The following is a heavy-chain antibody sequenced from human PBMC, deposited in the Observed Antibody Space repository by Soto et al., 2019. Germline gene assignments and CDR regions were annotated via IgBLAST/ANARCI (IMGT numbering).Heavy chain of an antibody. CDR3: ARARDPYYYDSSGQRTGYYYDGMDV. J-gene: IGHJ6*02. D-gene: IGHD3-22*01. CDR2: IIPIFGTA. Sequence: QVQLVQSGAEVKKPGSSVKVSCKASGGTFSSYAISWVRQAPGQGLEWMGGIIPIFGTANCAQKFQGRVTHTADESTRTAFMELSSLRSEDTAVYYCARARDPYYYDSSGQRTGYYYDGMDVWGQGTTVTVSS. V-gene: IGHV1-69*01. CDR1: GGTFSSYA.